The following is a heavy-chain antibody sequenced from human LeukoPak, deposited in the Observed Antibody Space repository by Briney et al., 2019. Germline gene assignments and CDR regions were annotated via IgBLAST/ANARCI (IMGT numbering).Heavy chain of an antibody. CDR2: IYYSGST. D-gene: IGHD1-1*01. V-gene: IGHV4-59*01. CDR3: ARGTSNTAWHWVY. CDR1: GGSISGYY. J-gene: IGHJ4*02. Sequence: SETLSFTCTVSGGSISGYYWSWIRQPPGKGLEWIGYIYYSGSTTYNPSLKSRVTISVDTSKNQYSLKLSSVAAADTAMYYCARGTSNTAWHWVYWGQGTLVTVSS.